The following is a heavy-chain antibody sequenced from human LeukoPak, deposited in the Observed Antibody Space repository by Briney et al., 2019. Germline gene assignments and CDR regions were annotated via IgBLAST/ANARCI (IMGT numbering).Heavy chain of an antibody. Sequence: ASVKVSCKASGYSFNSVGMNWVRQAPGQGLEWMGWIDTNTGNPTYAQGFRGRFVFSFDTSVSTAYLQTYSLEPEDTAVYFCARGRSSPGIDYWGLGTQVTVSS. CDR2: IDTNTGNP. J-gene: IGHJ4*02. CDR3: ARGRSSPGIDY. D-gene: IGHD1-26*01. CDR1: GYSFNSVG. V-gene: IGHV7-4-1*01.